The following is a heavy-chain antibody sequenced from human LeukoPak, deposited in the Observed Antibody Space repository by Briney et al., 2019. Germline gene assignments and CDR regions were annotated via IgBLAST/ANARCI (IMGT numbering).Heavy chain of an antibody. CDR2: IYPGDSDT. J-gene: IGHJ6*02. V-gene: IGHV5-51*01. D-gene: IGHD4-17*01. CDR3: ARHPTVYSSNHYGMDV. Sequence: GESQKISCKGSGYSFTSYWIGWVRQMPGKGLEWMGIIYPGDSDTRYSPSFQGQVPISADKSISTAYLQWSSLKASGTAMYFCARHPTVYSSNHYGMDVWGQGTTVTVSS. CDR1: GYSFTSYW.